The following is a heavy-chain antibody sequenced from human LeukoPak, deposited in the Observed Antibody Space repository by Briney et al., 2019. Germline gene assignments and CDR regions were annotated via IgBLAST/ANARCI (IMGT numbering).Heavy chain of an antibody. Sequence: GESLKISCKGSGYIFITYWIGWVRQMPGKGLEWMGIIYPGDSDTRYSPSFQGQVTISADKSINTAYLQWSSLKASDTAMYYCARPRIAAAGTWAFDIWGQGTMVTVSS. V-gene: IGHV5-51*01. J-gene: IGHJ3*02. D-gene: IGHD6-13*01. CDR3: ARPRIAAAGTWAFDI. CDR2: IYPGDSDT. CDR1: GYIFITYW.